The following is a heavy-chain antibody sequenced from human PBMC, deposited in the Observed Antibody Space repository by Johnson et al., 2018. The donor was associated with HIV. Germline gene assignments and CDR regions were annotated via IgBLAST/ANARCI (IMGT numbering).Heavy chain of an antibody. CDR2: ISYEGSDK. J-gene: IGHJ3*02. Sequence: QMQLVESGGGVVQPGRSPRLSCAASGFTFSNYAMIWVRQAPGKGLEWVAVISYEGSDKDYADSVKGRFTISRDNSKNTLYLQMNSLRAADTAVYYCARGRGVGRPIQKWLGAAFGIWGQGTMVTVSS. V-gene: IGHV3-30*04. CDR3: ARGRGVGRPIQKWLGAAFGI. CDR1: GFTFSNYA. D-gene: IGHD5-18*01.